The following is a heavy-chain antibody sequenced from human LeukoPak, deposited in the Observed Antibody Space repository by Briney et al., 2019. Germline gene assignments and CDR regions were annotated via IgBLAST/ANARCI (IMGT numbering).Heavy chain of an antibody. CDR3: ARDRELGY. D-gene: IGHD3-10*01. CDR1: GDSISIYY. Sequence: SETLSLTCSVSGDSISIYYWSWIRQPPGKGLEWIGYIYNSGSTNYNPSLKSRVTISVDTSKNQFSLKLTSVTAADTAVYYCARDRELGYWGQGTLVSVSS. CDR2: IYNSGST. J-gene: IGHJ4*02. V-gene: IGHV4-59*01.